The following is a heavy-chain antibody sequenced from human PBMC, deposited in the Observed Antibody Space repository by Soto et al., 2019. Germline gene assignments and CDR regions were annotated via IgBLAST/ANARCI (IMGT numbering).Heavy chain of an antibody. V-gene: IGHV3-21*01. CDR3: AREIATTGLYYFDY. J-gene: IGHJ4*02. CDR2: ISSSSSYI. D-gene: IGHD6-13*01. Sequence: PGGSLRLSCAASGFTFSSYSMNWVRQAPGKGLEWVSSISSSSSYIYYADSVKGRFTISRDNAKNSLYLQMNSLRAEDTAVYYCAREIATTGLYYFDYWGQGTLVTVSS. CDR1: GFTFSSYS.